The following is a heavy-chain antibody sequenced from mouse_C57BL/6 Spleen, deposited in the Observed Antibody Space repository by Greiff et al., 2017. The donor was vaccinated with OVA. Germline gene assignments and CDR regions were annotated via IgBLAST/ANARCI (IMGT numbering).Heavy chain of an antibody. J-gene: IGHJ3*01. Sequence: VQLQQSGPELVKPGASVKISCKASGYTFTDYYMNWVKQSHGKSLEWIGDINPNNGGTSYNQKFKGKATLTVDKSSSTAYMELRSLTSEDSAVYYCAILLWRAWFAYWGQGTLVTVSA. CDR1: GYTFTDYY. D-gene: IGHD2-10*01. V-gene: IGHV1-26*01. CDR2: INPNNGGT. CDR3: AILLWRAWFAY.